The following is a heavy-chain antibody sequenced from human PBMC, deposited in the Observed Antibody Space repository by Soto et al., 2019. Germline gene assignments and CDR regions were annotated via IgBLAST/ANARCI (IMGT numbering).Heavy chain of an antibody. CDR3: SRRRDWTAMDPLDY. V-gene: IGHV3-73*02. D-gene: IGHD2-21*01. CDR2: IRSKGNNYAT. J-gene: IGHJ4*02. CDR1: GFIFSDSA. Sequence: EVQLVESGGGLVQPGGSLKLSCEASGFIFSDSAIHWVRQASGKGPEWVGRIRSKGNNYATIYAASVKGRFTISSADSMNTAYLQMNSLKPEDTAVYYCSRRRDWTAMDPLDYWGQGTLVTVSS.